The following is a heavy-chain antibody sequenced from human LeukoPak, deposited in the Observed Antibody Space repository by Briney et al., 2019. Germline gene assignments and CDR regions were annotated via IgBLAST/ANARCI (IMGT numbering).Heavy chain of an antibody. V-gene: IGHV1-69*05. CDR3: ALEAEYSRSPDRPYYFDY. CDR2: IIPIFGTA. CDR1: VGTFSSYA. D-gene: IGHD6-6*01. J-gene: IGHJ4*02. Sequence: SVKVSCKASVGTFSSYAISWVRQSPGQGLEWMGGIIPIFGTANYAQKFQGRVTITTDESTSTAYMELSSLRSEDTAVYYCALEAEYSRSPDRPYYFDYWGQGTLVTVSS.